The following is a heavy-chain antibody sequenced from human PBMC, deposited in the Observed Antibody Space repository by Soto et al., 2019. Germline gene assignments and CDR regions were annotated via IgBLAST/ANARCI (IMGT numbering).Heavy chain of an antibody. CDR2: IYYSGST. Sequence: SETLSLTCTVSGGSISSGDYYWSWIRQPPGKGLEWIGYIYYSGSTYYNPSLKSRVTISVDTSKNQFSLKLSSVTAAGTAVYYCARWLGYGPHFDYWGQGTLVTVSS. D-gene: IGHD5-12*01. J-gene: IGHJ4*02. CDR3: ARWLGYGPHFDY. CDR1: GGSISSGDYY. V-gene: IGHV4-30-4*01.